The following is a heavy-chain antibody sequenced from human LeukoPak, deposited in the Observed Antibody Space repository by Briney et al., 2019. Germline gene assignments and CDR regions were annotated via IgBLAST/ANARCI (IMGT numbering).Heavy chain of an antibody. J-gene: IGHJ6*02. CDR2: IYTSGST. D-gene: IGHD4-4*01. CDR1: GGSISSYY. Sequence: SETLSLTCTVSGGSISSYYWSWIRQPAGKGLEWIGRIYTSGSTNYNPSLKSRVTMSVDTSKNQFSLKLSSVTAADTAVYYCARDTKTTVTTSRYYYYYGMDVWGQGTTVTVSS. CDR3: ARDTKTTVTTSRYYYYYGMDV. V-gene: IGHV4-4*07.